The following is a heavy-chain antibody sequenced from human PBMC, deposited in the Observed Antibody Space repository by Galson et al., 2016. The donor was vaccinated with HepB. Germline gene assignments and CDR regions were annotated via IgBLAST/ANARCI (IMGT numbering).Heavy chain of an antibody. CDR2: IGSGGSTK. Sequence: SLRLSCAASGFSISSYSFNWVRQAPGKGLEWVSHIGSGGSTKSYADSVKGRFTISRDKAKHSLYLQMHSLRDEDTAVYYCARDGGQQLVRWERLRKVYYYYPMDVWGELITVTVAS. D-gene: IGHD6-13*01. CDR1: GFSISSYS. V-gene: IGHV3-48*02. CDR3: ARDGGQQLVRWERLRKVYYYYPMDV. J-gene: IGHJ6*01.